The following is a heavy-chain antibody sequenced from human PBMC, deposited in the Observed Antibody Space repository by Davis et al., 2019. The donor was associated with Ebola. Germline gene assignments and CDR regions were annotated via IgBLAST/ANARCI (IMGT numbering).Heavy chain of an antibody. Sequence: GESLKISCAASGFTFSSYSMNWVRQAPGKGLEWVSSISSSSSYIYYADSVKGRFTISRDNAKNSLYLQMNSLRAEDTAVYYCARDSGGGSPRSSYYYYIDVWGKGTTVTVSS. J-gene: IGHJ6*03. D-gene: IGHD3-10*01. CDR3: ARDSGGGSPRSSYYYYIDV. V-gene: IGHV3-21*01. CDR1: GFTFSSYS. CDR2: ISSSSSYI.